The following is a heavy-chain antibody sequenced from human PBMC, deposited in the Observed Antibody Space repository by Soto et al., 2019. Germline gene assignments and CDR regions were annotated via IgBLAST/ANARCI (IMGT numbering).Heavy chain of an antibody. CDR3: ARMTYYYDSSGYDLNNYYYYGMDV. J-gene: IGHJ6*02. D-gene: IGHD3-22*01. Sequence: SGPTLVNPTETLTLTCTVSGFSLSNARMGVSWIRQPPGKALEWLAHIFSNDEKSYSTSLKSRLTISKDTCKSQVVLTMTNMDPVDTATYYCARMTYYYDSSGYDLNNYYYYGMDVWGQGTTVTVSS. CDR2: IFSNDEK. CDR1: GFSLSNARMG. V-gene: IGHV2-26*01.